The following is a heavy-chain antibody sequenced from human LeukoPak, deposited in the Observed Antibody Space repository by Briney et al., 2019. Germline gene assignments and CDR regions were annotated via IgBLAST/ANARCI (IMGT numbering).Heavy chain of an antibody. J-gene: IGHJ4*02. CDR3: ASGQSGYSYGLFDY. CDR1: GGSFSGYY. Sequence: SETLSLTCAVYGGSFSGYYWSWIRQPPGKGLEWIGEINHSGSTNYNPSLKSRVTISVDTSKNQFSLKLSSVTAADTAVYYCASGQSGYSYGLFDYWGQGTPVTVSS. CDR2: INHSGST. V-gene: IGHV4-34*01. D-gene: IGHD5-18*01.